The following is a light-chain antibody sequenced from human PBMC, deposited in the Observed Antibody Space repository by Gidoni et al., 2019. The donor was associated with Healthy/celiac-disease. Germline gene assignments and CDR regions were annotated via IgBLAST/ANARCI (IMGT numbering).Light chain of an antibody. V-gene: IGKV1-5*03. Sequence: DIQMTQSPSTLSASVGDRVTITCRASQSISSWLAWYQQKPGKAPKLLIYKASSLESGVPSRFSGSGSGTEFTLTISSLQPDDFATYYCKQYNSYSRTFXXXTKVEIK. CDR1: QSISSW. CDR3: KQYNSYSRT. CDR2: KAS. J-gene: IGKJ1*01.